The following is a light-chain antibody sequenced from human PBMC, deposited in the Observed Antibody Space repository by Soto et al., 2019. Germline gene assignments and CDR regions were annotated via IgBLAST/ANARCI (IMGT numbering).Light chain of an antibody. V-gene: IGKV3-15*01. CDR3: QQYNKWPLT. CDR1: QSVSSN. CDR2: RAS. J-gene: IGKJ4*01. Sequence: EIVMTQSPATLSVSPGERATLSCRASQSVSSNLAWYQQKPGQVPRLLIYRASTRATGIPARFSGSGSGTDFTLTISSLQSEDFAVYYCQQYNKWPLTFGGGTKVEIK.